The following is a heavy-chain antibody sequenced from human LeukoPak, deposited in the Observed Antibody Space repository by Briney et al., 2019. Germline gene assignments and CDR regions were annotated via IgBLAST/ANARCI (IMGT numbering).Heavy chain of an antibody. CDR2: SQTTKPNSCTT. CDR3: VRVVTTSSGWYHFDN. V-gene: IGHV3-72*01. D-gene: IGHD6-13*01. CDR1: GFAITDHH. Sequence: GGSLRLSCAASGFAITDHHMDWVRQAPGKGMEWVGRSQTTKPNSCTTEYAASVKGRFTISRDDSKNSLYLQLNSLKTEDTAVYYYVRVVTTSSGWYHFDNWGQGTLVTVSS. J-gene: IGHJ4*02.